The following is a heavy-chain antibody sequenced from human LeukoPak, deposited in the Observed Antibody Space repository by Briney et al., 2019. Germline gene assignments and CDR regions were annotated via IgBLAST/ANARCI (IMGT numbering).Heavy chain of an antibody. D-gene: IGHD1-26*01. J-gene: IGHJ3*02. CDR3: ARVGGSNAFDI. CDR1: GFTFSSYW. V-gene: IGHV3-74*01. CDR2: INSDGSST. Sequence: GGSLRLSCAASGFTFSSYWVHWVRQAPGKGLVWVSPINSDGSSTSYADSVKGRFTISRDNVKNTLSLQMNSLRAEDTAVYYCARVGGSNAFDIWGQGTMVIVSS.